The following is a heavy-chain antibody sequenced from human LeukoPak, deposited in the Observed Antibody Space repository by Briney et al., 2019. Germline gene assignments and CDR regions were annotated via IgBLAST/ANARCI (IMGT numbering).Heavy chain of an antibody. D-gene: IGHD3-3*01. V-gene: IGHV1-2*02. CDR3: ARARFLEWLVDY. CDR2: INPNSGGT. Sequence: ASVKVSCKASGYTFTGYYMHWVRQAPGQGLEWMGWINPNSGGTNYAQKFQGRVTMTRDTSISTAYMEVSRLRSDDTAVYYCARARFLEWLVDYWGQGTLVTVSS. CDR1: GYTFTGYY. J-gene: IGHJ4*02.